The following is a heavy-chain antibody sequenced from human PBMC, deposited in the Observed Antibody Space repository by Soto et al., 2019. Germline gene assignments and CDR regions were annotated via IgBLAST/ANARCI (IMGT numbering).Heavy chain of an antibody. V-gene: IGHV3-21*01. D-gene: IGHD6-13*01. CDR2: ISSNSAYI. CDR3: TRDASRDSSARGWFDP. J-gene: IGHJ5*02. CDR1: GFTFRSFT. Sequence: GGSLRLSCAASGFTFRSFTMNWVRQAPGRGLEWVSTISSNSAYIYYTDALRGRFTISRDNAKNSLHLQMNSLRAEDTAVYYCTRDASRDSSARGWFDPWGPGTLVTVSS.